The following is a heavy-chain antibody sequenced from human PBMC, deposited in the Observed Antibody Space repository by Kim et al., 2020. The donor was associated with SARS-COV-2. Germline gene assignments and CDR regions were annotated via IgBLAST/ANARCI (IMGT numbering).Heavy chain of an antibody. CDR3: ARGRYCSSTSCYVAYYYYGMDV. CDR1: GGSFSGYY. CDR2: INHSGST. V-gene: IGHV4-34*01. D-gene: IGHD2-2*01. Sequence: SETLSLTCAVYGGSFSGYYWSWIRQPPGKGLEWIGEINHSGSTNYNPSLKSRVTISVDTSKNQFSLKLSSVTAADTAVYYCARGRYCSSTSCYVAYYYYGMDVWGQGTTVTVSS. J-gene: IGHJ6*02.